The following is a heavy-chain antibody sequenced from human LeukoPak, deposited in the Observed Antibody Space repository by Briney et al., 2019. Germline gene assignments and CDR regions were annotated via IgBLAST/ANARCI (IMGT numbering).Heavy chain of an antibody. V-gene: IGHV3-23*01. CDR3: AKPARTDYADY. D-gene: IGHD1-14*01. Sequence: GGSLRLSCTASGFTFSSYAMNWVRQAPGKGLKWVSGISGSGGRTYYTDSVKGRFTISRDNSKNTLYLQMNSVRAEDTAVYYCAKPARTDYADYWGQGTLVTVSS. CDR1: GFTFSSYA. J-gene: IGHJ4*02. CDR2: ISGSGGRT.